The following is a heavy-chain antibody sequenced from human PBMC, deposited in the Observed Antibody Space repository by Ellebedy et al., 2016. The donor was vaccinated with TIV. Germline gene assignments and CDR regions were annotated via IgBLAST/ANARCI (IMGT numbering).Heavy chain of an antibody. CDR1: GFTFNSYA. D-gene: IGHD3-22*01. J-gene: IGHJ4*02. Sequence: PGGSLRLSCAASGFTFNSYAMSWVRQAPGKGLEWVSTISNTGSRTYYADTVEGRFIISGDNSKRTLYLQMNSLRAEDTAVYYCSKGRGGGSDSSAPRYYFDYWGLGTLVTVSS. CDR2: ISNTGSRT. V-gene: IGHV3-23*01. CDR3: SKGRGGGSDSSAPRYYFDY.